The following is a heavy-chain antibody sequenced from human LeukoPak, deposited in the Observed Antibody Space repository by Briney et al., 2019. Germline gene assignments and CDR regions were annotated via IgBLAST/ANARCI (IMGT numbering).Heavy chain of an antibody. CDR3: ARAREPGIAAAGLDP. V-gene: IGHV1-18*01. Sequence: ASVKVSCKASGYIFTSYGISWVRQAPGQGLEWMGWISAYNGNTNYAQKLQGRVTMTTDTSTSTAYMELRSLRSDDTAVYYCARAREPGIAAAGLDPWGQGTLVTVSS. J-gene: IGHJ5*02. CDR1: GYIFTSYG. CDR2: ISAYNGNT. D-gene: IGHD6-13*01.